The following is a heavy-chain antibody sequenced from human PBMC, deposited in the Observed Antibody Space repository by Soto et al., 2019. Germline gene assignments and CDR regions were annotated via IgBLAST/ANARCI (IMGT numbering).Heavy chain of an antibody. J-gene: IGHJ4*02. CDR2: ISFDGSNK. D-gene: IGHD3-10*01. Sequence: GGSLRLSCAASGFTFSSYAMYWVRQAPGKGLEWMAVISFDGSNKFYADSVKGRFTISRDNSKNTLYLQMNSLRAEDTAVYYCARDLGFGLQEYYFDYWGQGTLVTVSS. CDR1: GFTFSSYA. CDR3: ARDLGFGLQEYYFDY. V-gene: IGHV3-30-3*01.